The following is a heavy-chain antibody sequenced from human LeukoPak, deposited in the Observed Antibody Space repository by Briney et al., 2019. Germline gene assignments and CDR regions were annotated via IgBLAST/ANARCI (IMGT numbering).Heavy chain of an antibody. Sequence: SVKVSCKASGGTFSSYAISWVRQAPGQGLEWMGRIIPILGIANYAQKFQGRVTITADKSTSTAYMELSSLRSEDTAVYYCARGHSSSWFRYWGQGTLVTVSS. V-gene: IGHV1-69*04. D-gene: IGHD6-13*01. J-gene: IGHJ4*02. CDR1: GGTFSSYA. CDR2: IIPILGIA. CDR3: ARGHSSSWFRY.